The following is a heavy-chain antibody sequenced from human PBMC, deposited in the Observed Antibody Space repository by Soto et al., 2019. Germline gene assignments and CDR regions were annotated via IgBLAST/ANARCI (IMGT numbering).Heavy chain of an antibody. J-gene: IGHJ5*02. Sequence: QITLKESGPTLVKPTQTLTLTCTFSGFSLTTRGVGVGWIRQPPGKALECLALIYWDDDKRYSPSLQSRLSIXKXTXINQVVLTMTNVDPVDTATYYCAHIPNYYQYDWFDPWGQGPLVSVSS. CDR3: AHIPNYYQYDWFDP. CDR2: IYWDDDK. V-gene: IGHV2-5*02. D-gene: IGHD3-16*01. CDR1: GFSLTTRGVG.